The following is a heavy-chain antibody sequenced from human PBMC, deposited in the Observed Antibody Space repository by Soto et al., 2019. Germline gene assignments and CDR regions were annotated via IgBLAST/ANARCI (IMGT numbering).Heavy chain of an antibody. CDR3: AILTTMTTYWYFDL. CDR2: IMPVSGAP. J-gene: IGHJ2*01. CDR1: GGAFSRYA. V-gene: IGHV1-69*01. Sequence: GXSVKVSCKASGGAFSRYAISWVRQAPGQGPEWMGGIMPVSGAPNYAQKFQGRVTFTADESTTTAYMELSSLRSEDTAVYYCAILTTMTTYWYFDLWGRGTLVTVSS. D-gene: IGHD4-17*01.